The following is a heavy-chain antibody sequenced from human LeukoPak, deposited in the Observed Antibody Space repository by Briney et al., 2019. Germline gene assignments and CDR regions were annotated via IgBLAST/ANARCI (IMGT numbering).Heavy chain of an antibody. J-gene: IGHJ3*02. CDR1: GYTFTSYD. V-gene: IGHV1-8*01. Sequence: ASVKVSCKASGYTFTSYDINWVRQATGQGLEWMGWMNPNSGNTGYAQKFQGRVTMTRNTSISTAYMELSSLRSEDTAVYYCARLQQLADDDFDIWGQGTMVTVSS. CDR2: MNPNSGNT. D-gene: IGHD6-13*01. CDR3: ARLQQLADDDFDI.